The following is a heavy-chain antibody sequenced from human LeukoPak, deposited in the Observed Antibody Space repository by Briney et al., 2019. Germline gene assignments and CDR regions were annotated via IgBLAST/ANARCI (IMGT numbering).Heavy chain of an antibody. D-gene: IGHD2-15*01. J-gene: IGHJ4*02. CDR2: IYPGDSDT. CDR1: GYSFSSYW. V-gene: IGHV5-51*01. CDR3: ARRSDTRCFDF. Sequence: GESLKISCKGSGYSFSSYWIGWVRQMPGKGLEWMGLIYPGDSDTRYSPSFQGQVTISADKSISTAYLQWGSLKASDTAIYYCARRSDTRCFDFWGQGSLVTVSS.